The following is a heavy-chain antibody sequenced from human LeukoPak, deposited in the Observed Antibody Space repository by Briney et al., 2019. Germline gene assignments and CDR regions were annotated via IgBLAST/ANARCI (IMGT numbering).Heavy chain of an antibody. Sequence: QTGRSLRLSCAASGFTFSSYAMHWVRQAPGEGLEWVALISYDGGNKYYADSVKGRFTISRDDSKNTLYLQMNSLRGEDTAVYYCARDPETVKVFDIWGQGTMVTVSS. D-gene: IGHD1-14*01. J-gene: IGHJ3*02. V-gene: IGHV3-30-3*01. CDR2: ISYDGGNK. CDR1: GFTFSSYA. CDR3: ARDPETVKVFDI.